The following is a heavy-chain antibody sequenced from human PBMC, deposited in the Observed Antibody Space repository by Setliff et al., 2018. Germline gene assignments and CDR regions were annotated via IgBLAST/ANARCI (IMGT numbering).Heavy chain of an antibody. CDR2: IDASGDYT. V-gene: IGHV1-46*01. Sequence: ASVKVSCKASGYTFTGYYMHWVRQAPGQGLEWMGIIDASGDYTNYAQKVQGRVTMTRDTSTTTVYMELSSLRSDDTAVYYCARDHLESGYYYGQDHYFDYWGQGTLVTVSS. CDR3: ARDHLESGYYYGQDHYFDY. J-gene: IGHJ4*02. CDR1: GYTFTGYY. D-gene: IGHD5-18*01.